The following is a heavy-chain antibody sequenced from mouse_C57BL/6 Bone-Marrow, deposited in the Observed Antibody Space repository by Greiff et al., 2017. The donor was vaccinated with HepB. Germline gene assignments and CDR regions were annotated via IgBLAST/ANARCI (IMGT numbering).Heavy chain of an antibody. J-gene: IGHJ3*01. Sequence: EVKLVESGGGLVQPGSSLRLSCAASGFVFIDYSMSWVRQLPGKAPEWLALIRNKVNGYTTDYSASVKGRFTISRDNSQNILYLQMKTLRAEDSATYYCVKAGSSGSSYTWFAYWGQGTLVTVSA. CDR2: IRNKVNGYTT. V-gene: IGHV7-4*01. CDR3: VKAGSSGSSYTWFAY. D-gene: IGHD1-1*01. CDR1: GFVFIDYS.